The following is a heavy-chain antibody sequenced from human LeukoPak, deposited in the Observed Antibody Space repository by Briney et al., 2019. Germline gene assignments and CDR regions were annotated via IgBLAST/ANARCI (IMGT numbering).Heavy chain of an antibody. CDR1: GFTFSSYA. CDR2: ISYDGSNK. V-gene: IGHV3-30*04. J-gene: IGHJ6*03. D-gene: IGHD3-16*01. Sequence: GGSLRLSCAASGFTFSSYAMHWVRQAPGKGLEWVAVISYDGSNKYYADSVKGRFTISRDNAKNSLYLHLNSLRDEDTAIYYCARDPYNGDYGDFYYYMDVWGKGTTVTVSS. CDR3: ARDPYNGDYGDFYYYMDV.